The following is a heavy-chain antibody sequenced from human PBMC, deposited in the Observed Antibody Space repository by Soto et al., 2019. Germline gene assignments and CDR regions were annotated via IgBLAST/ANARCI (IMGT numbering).Heavy chain of an antibody. CDR3: ARALRGPYYYFNGLEV. Sequence: SETLSLTCSVSGGSVSSGNYYWTWVRRPPGKGLEWIAYIYSRGSTNYSPSLKSRVTISLDTSKNQFSLKLSSMTPADTAVYYCARALRGPYYYFNGLEVGGQGTTVT. CDR2: IYSRGST. D-gene: IGHD1-26*01. CDR1: GGSVSSGNYY. V-gene: IGHV4-61*01. J-gene: IGHJ6*02.